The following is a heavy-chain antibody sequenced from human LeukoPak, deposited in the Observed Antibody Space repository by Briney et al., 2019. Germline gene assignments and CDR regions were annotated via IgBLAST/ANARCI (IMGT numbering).Heavy chain of an antibody. V-gene: IGHV3-7*01. CDR2: IKQDRSEK. D-gene: IGHD2-15*01. CDR3: ARDSGYCSGGSCYRKLYFDY. J-gene: IGHJ4*02. Sequence: PGGSLRLSCAASGFTFTNYWMSWVRQAPGKGLELVANIKQDRSEKYYVDSVKGRFTISRDNAKNSLYLQMNSLRAEDTAVYYCARDSGYCSGGSCYRKLYFDYWGQGTLVTVSS. CDR1: GFTFTNYW.